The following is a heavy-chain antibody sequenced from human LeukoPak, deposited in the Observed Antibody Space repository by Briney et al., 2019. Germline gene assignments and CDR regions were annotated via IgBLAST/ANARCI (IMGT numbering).Heavy chain of an antibody. Sequence: SETLSLTCTVSGGSISSYYWSWIRQPAGKGLEWIGRIYTSGSTNYNPSLKSRVTMSVDTSKNQFSLKLSSVTAADTAVYYCARVSGYCTNGVCLLDYWGQGTLVTVSS. J-gene: IGHJ4*02. CDR2: IYTSGST. CDR1: GGSISSYY. CDR3: ARVSGYCTNGVCLLDY. V-gene: IGHV4-4*07. D-gene: IGHD2-8*01.